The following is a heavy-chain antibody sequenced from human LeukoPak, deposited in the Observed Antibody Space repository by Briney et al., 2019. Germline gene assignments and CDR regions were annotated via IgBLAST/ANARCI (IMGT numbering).Heavy chain of an antibody. CDR3: AKAFGHCTSTSCYNYYYGMDV. D-gene: IGHD2-2*02. CDR2: TSNDGSSK. Sequence: GGSLRLSCAASGFSFKDYGMHWVRQAPGKGLEWVAGTSNDGSSKYYADSVKGRFTISRDNSKNTLYLQMNSLRAEDTAVYYCAKAFGHCTSTSCYNYYYGMDVWGQGTTVTVSS. J-gene: IGHJ6*02. CDR1: GFSFKDYG. V-gene: IGHV3-30*18.